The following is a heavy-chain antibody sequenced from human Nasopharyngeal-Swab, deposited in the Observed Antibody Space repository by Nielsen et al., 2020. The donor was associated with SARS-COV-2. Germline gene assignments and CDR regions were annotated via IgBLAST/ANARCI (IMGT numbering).Heavy chain of an antibody. CDR2: IVVGSGST. D-gene: IGHD1-1*01. V-gene: IGHV1-58*01. CDR1: GFTFTSSA. J-gene: IGHJ4*02. Sequence: SVKVSCKASGFTFTSSAVQWVRQARGQRLEWIGWIVVGSGSTNYAQKFQERVTITRDMSTSTAYMELSSLRSEDTAVYYCAADLARTTGTTNWGQGTLVTVSS. CDR3: AADLARTTGTTN.